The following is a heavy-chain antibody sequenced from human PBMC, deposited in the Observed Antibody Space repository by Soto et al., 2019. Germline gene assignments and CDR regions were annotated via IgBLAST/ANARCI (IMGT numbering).Heavy chain of an antibody. V-gene: IGHV3-15*01. CDR1: GFNLSHPW. CDR3: TTGIYYDILTGYHDVAY. Sequence: EVQLEESGGGLGKPGGSLRLSCAASGFNLSHPWMTWVRQAAGKGLEWVGRIKSKTDGGTADYATPGKGRFTISRDDSKNTVYLQINSLKTEDTAVYYCTTGIYYDILTGYHDVAYWGQGTLVSVSS. CDR2: IKSKTDGGTA. D-gene: IGHD3-9*01. J-gene: IGHJ4*02.